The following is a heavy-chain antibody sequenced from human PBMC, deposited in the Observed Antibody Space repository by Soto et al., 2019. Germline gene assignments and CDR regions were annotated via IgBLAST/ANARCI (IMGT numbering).Heavy chain of an antibody. J-gene: IGHJ6*02. Sequence: ASVKVSCNASGYTFTSYYMHWVRQAPGQGLEWMGIINPSGGSTSYAQKFQGRVTMTRDTSTSTVYMELSSLRSEDTAVYYCAREYCSGGSCYSYGMDVWGQGTTVTVSS. CDR1: GYTFTSYY. D-gene: IGHD2-15*01. CDR3: AREYCSGGSCYSYGMDV. V-gene: IGHV1-46*01. CDR2: INPSGGST.